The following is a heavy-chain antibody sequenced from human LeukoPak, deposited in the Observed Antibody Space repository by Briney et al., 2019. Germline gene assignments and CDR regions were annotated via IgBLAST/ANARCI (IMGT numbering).Heavy chain of an antibody. CDR2: IRYDGSNK. CDR3: AKWATVVAASTPLDY. J-gene: IGHJ4*02. D-gene: IGHD2-15*01. Sequence: GGSLRLSCAASGFTFSSYGMHWVRQAPGKGLEWVAFIRYDGSNKYYADSVKGRFTISRDNSKNTLYLQMNSLRAEDTAVYYCAKWATVVAASTPLDYWGQGTLVTVSS. CDR1: GFTFSSYG. V-gene: IGHV3-30*02.